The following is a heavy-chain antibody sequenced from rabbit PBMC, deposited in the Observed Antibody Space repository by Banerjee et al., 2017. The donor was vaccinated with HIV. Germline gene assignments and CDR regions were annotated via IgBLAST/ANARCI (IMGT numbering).Heavy chain of an antibody. CDR3: ARGTGGAGDGLNL. J-gene: IGHJ4*01. CDR2: IDTDSSGGS. Sequence: QSLEESWGDLGQPEGSLTLTCKASGFDFSINAMCWVRQAPGKGLEWIACIDTDSSGGSDYASWAKGRFTISKTSSPTVTLQMTSLTAGDTATYLSARGTGGAGDGLNLWGQGTLVTVS. CDR1: GFDFSINA. V-gene: IGHV1S40*01. D-gene: IGHD4-2*01.